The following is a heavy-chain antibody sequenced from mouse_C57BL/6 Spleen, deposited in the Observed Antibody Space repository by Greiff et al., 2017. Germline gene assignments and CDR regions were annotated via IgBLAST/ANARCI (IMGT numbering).Heavy chain of an antibody. Sequence: EVKLQESGPGLVKPSQSLSLTCSVTGYSITGGYYWNWIRQFPGNKLEWMGYISYDGSNNYNPFLQNRISITRDTSKNQFFLKLNSVTTEDTATYYCSYGYDRGFAYWGQGTLVTVSA. CDR1: GYSITGGYY. CDR3: SYGYDRGFAY. CDR2: ISYDGSN. D-gene: IGHD2-2*01. V-gene: IGHV3-6*01. J-gene: IGHJ3*01.